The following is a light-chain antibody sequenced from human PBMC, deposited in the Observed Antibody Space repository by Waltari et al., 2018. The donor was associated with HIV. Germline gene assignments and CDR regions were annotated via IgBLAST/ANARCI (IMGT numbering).Light chain of an antibody. V-gene: IGKV3-15*01. CDR1: ENIRNN. J-gene: IGKJ1*01. CDR2: DAS. CDR3: QQYSRWPPTWT. Sequence: EVVMTQSPGTLSVSPGERATLSCRSSENIRNNLAWYQQNPGQAPRLLFYDASARATGVPARFSGSGSGTEFTLTISGLQSEDFAIYYCQQYSRWPPTWTFGQGTKVDVK.